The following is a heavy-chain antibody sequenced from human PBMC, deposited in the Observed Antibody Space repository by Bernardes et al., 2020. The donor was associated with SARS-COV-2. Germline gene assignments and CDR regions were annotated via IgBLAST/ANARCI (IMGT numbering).Heavy chain of an antibody. CDR3: ARACLGQYYYGMDV. D-gene: IGHD3-16*01. Sequence: ASVKVSCKASGYTFTGYYMHWVRQAPGQGLEWMGWINPNSGGTNYAQKFQGWVTMTRDTSISTAYMELSRLRSDDTAVYYCARACLGQYYYGMDVWGQGITVTVSS. J-gene: IGHJ6*02. CDR1: GYTFTGYY. CDR2: INPNSGGT. V-gene: IGHV1-2*04.